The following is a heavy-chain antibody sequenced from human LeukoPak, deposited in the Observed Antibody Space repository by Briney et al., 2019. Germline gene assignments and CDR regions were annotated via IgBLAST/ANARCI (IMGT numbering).Heavy chain of an antibody. V-gene: IGHV4-39*01. CDR3: ARPYSSGWYYSDY. Sequence: SETLSLTCTVSSGSISSSTYYWAWIRQPPGKGLEWIGSIYYGGSTYYNPSLKSRVTISVDPSKNQSSLKLTSVTAADTAVYYCARPYSSGWYYSDYWGQGTLVTVSS. CDR1: SGSISSSTYY. J-gene: IGHJ4*02. D-gene: IGHD6-19*01. CDR2: IYYGGST.